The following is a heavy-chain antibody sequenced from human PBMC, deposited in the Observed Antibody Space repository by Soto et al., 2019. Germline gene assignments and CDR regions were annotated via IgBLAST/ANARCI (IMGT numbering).Heavy chain of an antibody. CDR1: GFTFSSYS. D-gene: IGHD6-25*01. CDR2: ISSSSSYI. V-gene: IGHV3-21*01. Sequence: EVQLVESGGGLVKPGGSLRLSCAASGFTFSSYSMNWVRQAPGKGLEWVSSISSSSSYIYYADLVKGRFTISRDNAKNSLYLQMNSLRAEDTAVYYCARGKDMGAAAASSRYNWFDSWGQGTLVTVSS. J-gene: IGHJ5*01. CDR3: ARGKDMGAAAASSRYNWFDS.